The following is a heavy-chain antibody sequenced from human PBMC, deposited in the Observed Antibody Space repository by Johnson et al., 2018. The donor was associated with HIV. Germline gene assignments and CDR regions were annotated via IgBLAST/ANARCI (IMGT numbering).Heavy chain of an antibody. CDR1: GFTVSSDY. V-gene: IGHV3-53*01. J-gene: IGHJ3*02. Sequence: VQLVESGGGLIQPGGSLRLSCAVSGFTVSSDYMSWVRQAPGKGLEWVSVIYSGGTTYYADSVKGRFTISRDNAKNSLYLQMNSLRAEDTAVYYCARGDGYRRAFDIWGQGTMVTVSS. CDR3: ARGDGYRRAFDI. D-gene: IGHD1-1*01. CDR2: IYSGGTT.